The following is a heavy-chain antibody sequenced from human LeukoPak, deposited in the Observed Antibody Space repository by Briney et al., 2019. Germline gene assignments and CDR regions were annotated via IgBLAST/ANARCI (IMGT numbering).Heavy chain of an antibody. Sequence: GGSLRPSCAASGFTLSNSWIHWVRQAPGKGLVWVSRIDSDGGSIIYADSVEGRFTIFRDNGKNMVYLHMNSLRAEDTAVYYCARAGVAGGFDIWGQGTMVTVSS. CDR2: IDSDGGSI. D-gene: IGHD2-15*01. J-gene: IGHJ3*02. V-gene: IGHV3-74*01. CDR1: GFTLSNSW. CDR3: ARAGVAGGFDI.